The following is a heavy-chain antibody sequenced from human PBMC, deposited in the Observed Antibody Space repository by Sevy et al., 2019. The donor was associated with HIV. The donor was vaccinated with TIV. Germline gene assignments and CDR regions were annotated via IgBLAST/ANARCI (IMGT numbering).Heavy chain of an antibody. Sequence: GGSLRLSCTASGFSFSTHAMHWVRQPPGKGLEWVSDIRGSGTKAWYGDSVKGRFTTSRDNSKNTLYLQMNNLRGEDTAVYYCVRCLNEWDPFNYYFGYWVQGILVTVSS. CDR1: GFSFSTHA. CDR3: VRCLNEWDPFNYYFGY. D-gene: IGHD1-26*01. CDR2: IRGSGTKA. V-gene: IGHV3-23*01. J-gene: IGHJ4*02.